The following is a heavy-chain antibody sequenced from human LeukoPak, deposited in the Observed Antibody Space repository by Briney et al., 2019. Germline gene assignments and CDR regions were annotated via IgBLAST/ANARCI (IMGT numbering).Heavy chain of an antibody. CDR1: GFTFSTYS. Sequence: GGSLRLSCAASGFTFSTYSMSWVRQAPGKGLEWVSVISGNGGDTFYADSVKGRFTISRDNSKNTLHLQVNSLRADDTAVYYCAKDQFYDSSGVFDYWGQGTLVTVSS. D-gene: IGHD3-22*01. CDR2: ISGNGGDT. V-gene: IGHV3-23*01. CDR3: AKDQFYDSSGVFDY. J-gene: IGHJ4*02.